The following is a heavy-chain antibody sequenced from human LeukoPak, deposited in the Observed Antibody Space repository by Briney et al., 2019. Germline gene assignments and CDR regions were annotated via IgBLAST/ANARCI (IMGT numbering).Heavy chain of an antibody. CDR2: ISSSSSYI. D-gene: IGHD3-16*01. Sequence: PGGSLRLSCAASGFTFSSYSMNWVRQAPGKGLEWVSSISSSSSYIYYADSVKGRFTISRDNAKSSLYLQMNSLRAEDTAVYYCAREYMITVRTTYFIDYWGQGTLVTVSS. V-gene: IGHV3-21*01. CDR1: GFTFSSYS. CDR3: AREYMITVRTTYFIDY. J-gene: IGHJ4*02.